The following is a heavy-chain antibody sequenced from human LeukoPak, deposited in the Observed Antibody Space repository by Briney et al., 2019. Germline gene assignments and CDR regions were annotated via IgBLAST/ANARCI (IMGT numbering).Heavy chain of an antibody. J-gene: IGHJ6*04. V-gene: IGHV1-69*06. CDR2: IIPIFGTA. CDR3: ARGPPLRYCSSTSCSYYYYYYGMDV. Sequence: ASVKVSCKASGGTFSGYAISWVRQAPGQGLEWMGGIIPIFGTANYAQKFQGRVTITADKSTSTAYMELSSLRSEDTAVYYCARGPPLRYCSSTSCSYYYYYYGMDVWGKGTTVTVSS. D-gene: IGHD2-2*01. CDR1: GGTFSGYA.